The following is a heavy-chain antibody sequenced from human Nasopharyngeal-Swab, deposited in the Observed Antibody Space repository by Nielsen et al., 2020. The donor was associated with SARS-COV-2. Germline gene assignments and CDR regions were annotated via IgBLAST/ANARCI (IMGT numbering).Heavy chain of an antibody. V-gene: IGHV4-34*01. CDR3: ARQGVPIRGWFKDYDRTAYEY. D-gene: IGHD3-22*01. CDR1: GRSFSGYY. J-gene: IGHJ4*02. Sequence: SETLSLTCAVYGRSFSGYYWSWIRQSPGKGLEWIGEISRSGRTNYNPSLNSRVTISLDTSKNQFSLKVTSVPAADTAVYYCARQGVPIRGWFKDYDRTAYEYWGQGTLVTVSS. CDR2: ISRSGRT.